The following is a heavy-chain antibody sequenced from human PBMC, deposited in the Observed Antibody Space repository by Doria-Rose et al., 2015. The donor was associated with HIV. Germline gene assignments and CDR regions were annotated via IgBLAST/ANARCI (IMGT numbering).Heavy chain of an antibody. J-gene: IGHJ4*02. D-gene: IGHD6-13*01. CDR1: GVSLSSPGMG. CDR3: ARIKSSRWYHKYYFDF. V-gene: IGHV2-26*01. Sequence: QESGPVLVKPTETLTLTCTVSGVSLSSPGMGVSWIRQPPGKALEWLANIFPDDERSYKASLKSRLTISRVTSKSQVVLTMPDMDPVDTATYYCARIKSSRWYHKYYFDFWGQGTLVIVSA. CDR2: IFPDDER.